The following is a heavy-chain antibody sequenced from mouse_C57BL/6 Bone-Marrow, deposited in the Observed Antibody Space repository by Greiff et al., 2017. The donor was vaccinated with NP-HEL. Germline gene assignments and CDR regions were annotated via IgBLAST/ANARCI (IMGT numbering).Heavy chain of an antibody. D-gene: IGHD2-4*01. J-gene: IGHJ3*01. CDR2: IHPNSGST. CDR3: ARQELRQGFAY. V-gene: IGHV1-64*01. Sequence: QVQLQQSGAELVKPGASVKLSCKASGYTFTSYWMHWVKQRPGQGLEWIGMIHPNSGSTNYNEKFKSKATLTVDKSSSTAYMQLSSLTSEDSAVYYCARQELRQGFAYWGQGTLVTVSA. CDR1: GYTFTSYW.